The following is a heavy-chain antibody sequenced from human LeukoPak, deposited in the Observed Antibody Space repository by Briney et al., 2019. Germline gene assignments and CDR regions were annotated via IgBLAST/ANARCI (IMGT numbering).Heavy chain of an antibody. J-gene: IGHJ3*02. Sequence: SETLSLTCTVSGGSISSYHWSWIRQPPGKGLEWIGYIYYSGSTNHNPSLKSRVTISVDTSKNQFSLKLSSVTATDTAVYYCARAYYYGSGSYAFDIWGQGTMVTVSS. CDR2: IYYSGST. CDR3: ARAYYYGSGSYAFDI. D-gene: IGHD3-10*01. CDR1: GGSISSYH. V-gene: IGHV4-59*01.